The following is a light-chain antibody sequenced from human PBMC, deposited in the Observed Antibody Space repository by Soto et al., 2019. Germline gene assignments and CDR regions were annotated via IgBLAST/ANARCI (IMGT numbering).Light chain of an antibody. CDR2: DVS. CDR3: SSYTSSSTLVV. CDR1: SSDVGVYNY. V-gene: IGLV2-14*01. J-gene: IGLJ2*01. Sequence: QSALTQPASVSGSPGQSISISCTGTSSDVGVYNYVSWYQQHPGKAPKLLIYDVSNRPSGVSNRFSGSKSGNTASLTISGLQAEDEAAYYCSSYTSSSTLVVFGGGTKVTVL.